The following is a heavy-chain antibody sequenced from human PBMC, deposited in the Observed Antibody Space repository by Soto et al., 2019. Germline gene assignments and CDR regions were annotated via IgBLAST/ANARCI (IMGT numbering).Heavy chain of an antibody. Sequence: WETLSLTCTVSGASISGFYWSWIRKSAGKGLEWIGRIYATGTTDYNPSLKSRVMMSVDTSKKQFSLKLRSVTAADTAVYYCVRDGTKTLRDWFDPWGQGISVTVS. V-gene: IGHV4-4*07. CDR2: IYATGTT. CDR1: GASISGFY. J-gene: IGHJ5*02. D-gene: IGHD1-1*01. CDR3: VRDGTKTLRDWFDP.